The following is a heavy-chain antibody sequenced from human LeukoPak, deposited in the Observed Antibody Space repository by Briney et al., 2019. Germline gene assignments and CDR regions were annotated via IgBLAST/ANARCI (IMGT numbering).Heavy chain of an antibody. Sequence: SETLSLTCAVSGGSISSSNWWSWVRQPPGKGLEWIGEIYHSGSTNYNPSLKSRVTISVDTSKNQFSLKLSSVTAADTAVYYCARDRSSSWPNWFDPWGQGTLVTVSS. CDR1: GGSISSSNW. V-gene: IGHV4-4*02. CDR2: IYHSGST. J-gene: IGHJ5*02. D-gene: IGHD6-13*01. CDR3: ARDRSSSWPNWFDP.